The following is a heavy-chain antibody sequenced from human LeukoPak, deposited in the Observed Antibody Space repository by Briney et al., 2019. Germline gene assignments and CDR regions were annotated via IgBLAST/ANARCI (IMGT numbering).Heavy chain of an antibody. D-gene: IGHD3-22*01. Sequence: PGGSMRLSCAASRFTFSSYGMHWVRQTPGKGLEWVASIRHDGSYQQYADSVKGRFTVSRDNSKDTVYLQMNRLRTEDTAVYYCAKNRDSSDYPRDFDYWGQGTLVTVSS. CDR3: AKNRDSSDYPRDFDY. CDR1: RFTFSSYG. V-gene: IGHV3-30*02. J-gene: IGHJ4*02. CDR2: IRHDGSYQ.